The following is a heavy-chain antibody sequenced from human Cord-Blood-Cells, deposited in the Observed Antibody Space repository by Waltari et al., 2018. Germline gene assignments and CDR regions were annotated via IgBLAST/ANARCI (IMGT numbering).Heavy chain of an antibody. D-gene: IGHD3-22*01. CDR2: INHSGST. CDR1: GGSFSGYY. V-gene: IGHV4-34*01. CDR3: ARGRGNDSSGYYYVDY. J-gene: IGHJ4*02. Sequence: QVQLQQWGAGLLKPSETLSLPCAVYGGSFSGYYWSWTRQPPGKGLEWIGEINHSGSTNYNPSLKSRVTISVDTSKNQFSLKLSSVTAADTAVYYCARGRGNDSSGYYYVDYWGQGTLVTVSS.